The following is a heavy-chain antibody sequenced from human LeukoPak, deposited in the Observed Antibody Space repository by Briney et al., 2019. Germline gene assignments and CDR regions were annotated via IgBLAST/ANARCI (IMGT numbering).Heavy chain of an antibody. CDR1: GGSISSSSHY. J-gene: IGHJ6*02. V-gene: IGHV4-39*01. Sequence: SETLSLTCTVSGGSISSSSHYWGWIRKPPGNGPEWIGSLYYSGSTYYNPSLKSRVTISVDTSKNQFSLKLSSVTATDTAVYYCARHDCTTTSCLYFYGMDVWGQGTTVTVSS. CDR2: LYYSGST. D-gene: IGHD2-2*01. CDR3: ARHDCTTTSCLYFYGMDV.